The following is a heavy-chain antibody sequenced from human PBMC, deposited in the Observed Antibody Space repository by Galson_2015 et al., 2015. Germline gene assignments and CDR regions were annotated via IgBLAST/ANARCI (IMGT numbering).Heavy chain of an antibody. CDR2: IKSKTDGGTT. CDR3: TTVPRGRKRYYGMGV. Sequence: SLRLSCAASGFTFSNAWMSWVRQAPGKGLEWVGRIKSKTDGGTTDYAAPVKGRFTISRDDSKNTLYLQMNSLKTEDTAVYYRTTVPRGRKRYYGMGVWGQGTTVTVSS. CDR1: GFTFSNAW. D-gene: IGHD3-16*01. V-gene: IGHV3-15*01. J-gene: IGHJ6*02.